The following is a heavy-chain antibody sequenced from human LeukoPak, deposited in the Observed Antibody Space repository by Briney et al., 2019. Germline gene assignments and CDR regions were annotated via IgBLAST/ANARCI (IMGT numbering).Heavy chain of an antibody. Sequence: GGSLRLSCAASGFTVSNYYMSWVRQAPGKGLEWVSVIYSGGSTYYSDSVKGRLTISRGNSKNTLYLQMNSLRAEDTAVYYCARDRGDYGDLGIYFDYWGQGTLVTVSS. CDR2: IYSGGST. J-gene: IGHJ4*02. CDR3: ARDRGDYGDLGIYFDY. V-gene: IGHV3-53*01. D-gene: IGHD4-17*01. CDR1: GFTVSNYY.